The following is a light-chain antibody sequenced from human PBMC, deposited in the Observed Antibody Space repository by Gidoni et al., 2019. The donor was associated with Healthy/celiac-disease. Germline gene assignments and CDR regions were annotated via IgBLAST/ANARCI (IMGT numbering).Light chain of an antibody. J-gene: IGKJ4*01. CDR1: QSVSSSY. CDR2: GAS. CDR3: QQYGSSPRLT. Sequence: EIVLKQSPGTLSLSPGERATLSCRASQSVSSSYLAWYQQKPGQAPMLLIYGASSRATGIPNRFSGSGSGTDFTLTISRLEPEDFAVYYCQQYGSSPRLTFGGGTKVEIK. V-gene: IGKV3-20*01.